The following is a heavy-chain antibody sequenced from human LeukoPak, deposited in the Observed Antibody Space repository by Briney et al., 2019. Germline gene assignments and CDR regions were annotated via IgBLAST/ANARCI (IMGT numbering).Heavy chain of an antibody. D-gene: IGHD6-13*01. CDR1: GFTFSSFG. CDR3: ASPAVYSSSWYYFDY. J-gene: IGHJ4*02. CDR2: ISYDGSSK. V-gene: IGHV3-30*03. Sequence: GRSLRLSCAASGFTFSSFGMHWVRQAPGKGLEWVAVISYDGSSKYYADFVKGRFTISRDNSKNTLYLQMNSLRAEDTAVYYCASPAVYSSSWYYFDYWGQGTLVTVSS.